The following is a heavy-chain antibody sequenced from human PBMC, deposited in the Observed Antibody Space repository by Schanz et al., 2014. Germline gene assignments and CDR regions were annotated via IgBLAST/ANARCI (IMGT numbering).Heavy chain of an antibody. D-gene: IGHD2-2*01. CDR2: INHGGST. J-gene: IGHJ4*02. Sequence: QVQLQQWGAGLLKPSETLSLTCAVYGGSFSGYYWSWIRQPPGKGLEWIAEINHGGSTNYNPSLKSRVTISVDTSKNQFSLKLRSVTAADTAVYYCARAARRTRVVPLYFDYWGQGTLVNVSS. CDR1: GGSFSGYY. V-gene: IGHV4-34*01. CDR3: ARAARRTRVVPLYFDY.